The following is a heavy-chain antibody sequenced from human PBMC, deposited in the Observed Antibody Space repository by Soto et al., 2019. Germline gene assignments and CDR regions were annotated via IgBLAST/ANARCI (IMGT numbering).Heavy chain of an antibody. J-gene: IGHJ4*02. CDR3: ARHPGYYDILTGYTTYYFDY. Sequence: QVQLQESGPGLVKPSETLSLTCTVSGGSIGTYYWSWIRQPPGKGLEWIGYIYYRGNTDYNPSLKSRVPISLDTHKNQFSLKLSSVTAADTAVYYCARHPGYYDILTGYTTYYFDYWGQGILVTVSS. CDR2: IYYRGNT. D-gene: IGHD3-9*01. CDR1: GGSIGTYY. V-gene: IGHV4-59*08.